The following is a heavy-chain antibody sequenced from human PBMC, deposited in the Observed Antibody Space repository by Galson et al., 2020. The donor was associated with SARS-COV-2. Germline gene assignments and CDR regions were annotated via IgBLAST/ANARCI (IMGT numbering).Heavy chain of an antibody. CDR1: GGSISSYY. Sequence: SQTLSLTCTVSGGSISSYYWSWIRQPPGKGLEWIGYIYYSGSTNYNPSLKSRVTISVDTSKNQFSLKLSSVTAADTAVYYCARGPFHYDILTGPVAFDIWGQGTMVTVSS. CDR3: ARGPFHYDILTGPVAFDI. V-gene: IGHV4-59*01. D-gene: IGHD3-9*01. J-gene: IGHJ3*02. CDR2: IYYSGST.